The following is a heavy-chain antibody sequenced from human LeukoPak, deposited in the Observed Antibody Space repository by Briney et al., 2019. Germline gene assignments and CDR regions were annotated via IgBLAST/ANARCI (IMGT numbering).Heavy chain of an antibody. CDR2: IYYSGST. CDR3: ASTYQRWLQSI. CDR1: GGSISSGGYY. V-gene: IGHV4-31*03. D-gene: IGHD5-24*01. Sequence: SETLALTCTVSGGSISSGGYYWSWIRQHPGKGLEWVGYIYYSGSTYYNPSLKSRVTISVDTSKNQFSLKLSSVTAADTAVYYCASTYQRWLQSIWGQGTLVTVSS. J-gene: IGHJ4*02.